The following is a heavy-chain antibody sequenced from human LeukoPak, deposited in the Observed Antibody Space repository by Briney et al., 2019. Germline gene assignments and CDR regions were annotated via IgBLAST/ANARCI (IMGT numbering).Heavy chain of an antibody. CDR2: ISGNGDST. CDR1: GFTVSSNY. V-gene: IGHV3-23*01. CDR3: AKGLRYNDY. D-gene: IGHD2-2*02. Sequence: PGGSLRLSCAASGFTVSSNYMSWVRQAPGKGLEWVSGISGNGDSTYYADSVKGRFTISRDNSRNTLYLQMSSLRAGDTAVYYCAKGLRYNDYWGQGTVVTVSA. J-gene: IGHJ4*02.